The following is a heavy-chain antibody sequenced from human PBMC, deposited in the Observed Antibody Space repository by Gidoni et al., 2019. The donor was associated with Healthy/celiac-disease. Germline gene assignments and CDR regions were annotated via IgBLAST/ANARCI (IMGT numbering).Heavy chain of an antibody. Sequence: QVQLQESGPGLVKPSETLSLTCTVSGYSISSGYYWGWIRQPPGKGLEWIGSIYHSGSTYYNPSLKSRVTISVDTSKNQFSLKLSSVTAADTAVYYCARGVGFLEWLLSYGAVRFDPWGQGTLVTVSS. CDR2: IYHSGST. V-gene: IGHV4-38-2*02. J-gene: IGHJ5*02. D-gene: IGHD3-3*02. CDR3: ARGVGFLEWLLSYGAVRFDP. CDR1: GYSISSGYY.